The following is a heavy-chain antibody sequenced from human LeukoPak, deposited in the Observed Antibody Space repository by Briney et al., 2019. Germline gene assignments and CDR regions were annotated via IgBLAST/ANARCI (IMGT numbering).Heavy chain of an antibody. D-gene: IGHD1-26*01. V-gene: IGHV3-30-3*01. CDR1: GFPFSTYA. Sequence: GGSLRLSCAASGFPFSTYAMHWVRQAPGKGLEWVAVISYDGSNKYYADSVKGRFTISRDNSKNTLYQQMNSLRAEDTAVYYCARRGPLSLFDYWGQGTLVTVSS. CDR3: ARRGPLSLFDY. CDR2: ISYDGSNK. J-gene: IGHJ4*02.